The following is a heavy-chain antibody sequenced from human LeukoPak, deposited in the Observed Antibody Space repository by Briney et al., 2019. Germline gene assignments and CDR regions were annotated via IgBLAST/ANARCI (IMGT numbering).Heavy chain of an antibody. J-gene: IGHJ3*02. CDR2: IHHSGST. D-gene: IGHD3-22*01. CDR1: GYSTTSGYF. V-gene: IGHV4-38-2*02. Sequence: SSETLSLTCTVSGYSTTSGYFWGWIRQPPGKGLEWIGSIHHSGSTYYNPSLKSRITISIDTSKNQFSLKLSSVTAADTAVYYCAREMDYYDSSGYDAFDIWGQGTMVNVS. CDR3: AREMDYYDSSGYDAFDI.